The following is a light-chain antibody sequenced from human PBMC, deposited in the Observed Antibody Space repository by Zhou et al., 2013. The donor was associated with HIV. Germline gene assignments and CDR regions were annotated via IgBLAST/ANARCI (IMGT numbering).Light chain of an antibody. CDR3: HQYDNWGS. CDR2: GAS. V-gene: IGKV3-15*01. Sequence: EIVLTQSPGTLSLSPGERATLSCRASQSVSSSNLAWYQQMPGQAPRLLIYGASTRATGIPARFSGSGSGTEFTLTISSLQSEDFAVYYCHQYDNWGSFGGGTKVEIK. J-gene: IGKJ4*01. CDR1: QSVSSSN.